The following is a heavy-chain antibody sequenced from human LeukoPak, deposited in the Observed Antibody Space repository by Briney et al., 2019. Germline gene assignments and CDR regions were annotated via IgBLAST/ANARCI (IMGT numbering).Heavy chain of an antibody. CDR1: GITFSSYS. CDR3: ASSGSYRFDY. J-gene: IGHJ4*02. D-gene: IGHD1-26*01. CDR2: ITASGTAM. Sequence: GGSLRLSCAASGITFSSYSMNWVRQAPGKGLEWVSHITASGTAMFYADSVKGRFTITRDNAKNSLYLQMNSLRDEDTAVYYCASSGSYRFDYWGQGTLVAVSS. V-gene: IGHV3-48*02.